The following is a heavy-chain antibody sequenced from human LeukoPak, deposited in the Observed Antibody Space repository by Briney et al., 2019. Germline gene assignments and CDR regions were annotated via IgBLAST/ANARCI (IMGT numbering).Heavy chain of an antibody. CDR1: GGTFSSYA. J-gene: IGHJ6*02. CDR3: ARGYCSSTSCYLGFWDYYYGIDV. D-gene: IGHD2-2*01. CDR2: ITRIFGTA. Sequence: ASVKVSCKASGGTFSSYAISWVRQAPGQGLEWMGGITRIFGTANYAQKFQGRVTITADESTSTAYMELSSLRSEDTAVYYCARGYCSSTSCYLGFWDYYYGIDVWGQGTTVTVSS. V-gene: IGHV1-69*13.